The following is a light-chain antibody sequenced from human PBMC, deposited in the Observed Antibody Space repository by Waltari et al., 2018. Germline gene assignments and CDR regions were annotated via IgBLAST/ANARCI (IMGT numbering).Light chain of an antibody. CDR3: SSYTDTTALEL. CDR2: DVT. Sequence: QSALTQPASVSGSPGQSITISCTGTSSDIGSYNYVSWYQQHPGKAPKLIIFDVTNRPSGVSNRFSGSKSGNTASLIISGLQGEDEADYYCSSYTDTTALELFGGGTSLTVL. J-gene: IGLJ2*01. V-gene: IGLV2-14*03. CDR1: SSDIGSYNY.